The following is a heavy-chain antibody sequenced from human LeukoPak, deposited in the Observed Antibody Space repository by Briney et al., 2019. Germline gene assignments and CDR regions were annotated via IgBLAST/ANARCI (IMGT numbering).Heavy chain of an antibody. D-gene: IGHD3-22*01. CDR3: AKDGDDSSGYYYFDY. CDR1: GFTFSTYA. V-gene: IGHV3-23*01. Sequence: GGSLRLSCAASGFTFSTYAMSWDRQAPGKGLEWVSAISGSGGSTYYADSVKGRFTISRDNSKNTLYLQMNSLRAEDTAVYYCAKDGDDSSGYYYFDYWGQGTLVTVSS. CDR2: ISGSGGST. J-gene: IGHJ4*02.